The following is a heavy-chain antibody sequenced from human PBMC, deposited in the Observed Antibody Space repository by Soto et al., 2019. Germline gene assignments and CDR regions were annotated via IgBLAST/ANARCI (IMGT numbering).Heavy chain of an antibody. Sequence: GSLRLSCAASGFTFSDYYMSWIRQAPGKGLEWVSYISSSSSYTNYADSVKGRFTISRDNAKNSLYLQMNSLRAEDTAVYYCARSGGYDILTGYYYYYGMDVWGQGTTVTVSS. CDR1: GFTFSDYY. CDR3: ARSGGYDILTGYYYYYGMDV. J-gene: IGHJ6*02. V-gene: IGHV3-11*06. CDR2: ISSSSSYT. D-gene: IGHD3-9*01.